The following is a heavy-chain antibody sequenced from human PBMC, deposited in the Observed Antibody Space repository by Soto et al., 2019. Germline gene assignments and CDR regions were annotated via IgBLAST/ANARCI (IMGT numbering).Heavy chain of an antibody. CDR3: AREPELLWFGKLSYYFDY. CDR1: GFTFSYYA. D-gene: IGHD3-10*01. Sequence: QVQLVESGGGVVQPGRSLRLSCAASGFTFSYYAMHWVRQAPGKGLEWVALISYDGSNKNHADSVKGRFTISRDDSKNTLFLQMNSLKAEDTAVYFCAREPELLWFGKLSYYFDYWGQGTLVTVSS. J-gene: IGHJ4*02. CDR2: ISYDGSNK. V-gene: IGHV3-30-3*01.